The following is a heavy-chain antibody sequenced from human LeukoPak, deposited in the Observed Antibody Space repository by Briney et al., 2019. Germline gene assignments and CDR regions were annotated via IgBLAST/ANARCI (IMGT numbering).Heavy chain of an antibody. CDR3: ARDGHGVPLDY. CDR2: ISYDGTEK. D-gene: IGHD4-17*01. CDR1: GLSFSSYA. J-gene: IGHJ4*02. V-gene: IGHV3-30-3*01. Sequence: GSSLRLSCAASGLSFSSYAMHWVRQAPGKGLEWVAVISYDGTEKYYGDSVKGRFTISRDNFKNTLYLQMNSLRAEDTALYYCARDGHGVPLDYWGQGTLVTVSP.